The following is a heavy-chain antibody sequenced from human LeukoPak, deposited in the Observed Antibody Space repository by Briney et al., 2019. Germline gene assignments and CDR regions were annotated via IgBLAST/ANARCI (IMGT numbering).Heavy chain of an antibody. CDR3: AKGPRYCSSTSCYRGDY. CDR2: ISDSGTST. V-gene: IGHV3-23*01. Sequence: PGGSLRLSXAASGFTFSNYAMTWVRQAPGKGLQWVSSISDSGTSTYYADSVKGRFTIARDNSKNTVYLQMNSLRAGDTAVYYCAKGPRYCSSTSCYRGDYWGQGTLVTVSS. CDR1: GFTFSNYA. D-gene: IGHD2-2*01. J-gene: IGHJ4*02.